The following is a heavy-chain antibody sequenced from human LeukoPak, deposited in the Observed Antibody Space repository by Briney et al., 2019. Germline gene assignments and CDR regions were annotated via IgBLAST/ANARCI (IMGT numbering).Heavy chain of an antibody. CDR1: GFTFSSYS. CDR2: ISSSSSTI. V-gene: IGHV3-48*04. J-gene: IGHJ4*02. CDR3: ARGKNPDLFDY. Sequence: PGGSLRLSCAASGFTFSSYSMNWVRQAPGKGLEWVSYISSSSSTIYYADSVKGRFTISRDNAKNSLYLQMNSLRAEDTAVYYCARGKNPDLFDYWGQGTLVTVSS. D-gene: IGHD1-14*01.